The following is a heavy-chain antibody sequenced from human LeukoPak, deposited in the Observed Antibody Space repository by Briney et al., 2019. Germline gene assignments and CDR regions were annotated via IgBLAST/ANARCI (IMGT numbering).Heavy chain of an antibody. CDR2: ISGSGGST. Sequence: GGSLRLSCAASGFTFRSYAMSWVRQAPGKGLEWVSAISGSGGSTDYADSVKGRFTISRDNSKNTLYMQMNSLRAEDTAVYYCASYDSSGYYHYFDYWGQGTLATVSS. D-gene: IGHD3-22*01. V-gene: IGHV3-23*01. J-gene: IGHJ4*01. CDR3: ASYDSSGYYHYFDY. CDR1: GFTFRSYA.